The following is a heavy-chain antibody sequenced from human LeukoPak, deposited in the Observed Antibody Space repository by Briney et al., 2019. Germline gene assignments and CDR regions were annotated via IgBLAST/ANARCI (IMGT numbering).Heavy chain of an antibody. CDR3: ARVRSSGWYYFDY. J-gene: IGHJ4*02. CDR2: IYYSGST. D-gene: IGHD6-19*01. CDR1: GGSISSYY. Sequence: SETLSLTCTVSGGSISSYYWSWIRQPPGKGLEWIGYIYYSGSTYYNPSLKSRVTISVDTSRSQFSLKLSSVTAADTAVYYRARVRSSGWYYFDYWGQGTLVTVSS. V-gene: IGHV4-59*01.